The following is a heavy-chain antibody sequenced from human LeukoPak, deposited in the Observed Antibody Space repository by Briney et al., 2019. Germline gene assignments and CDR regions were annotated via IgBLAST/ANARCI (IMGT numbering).Heavy chain of an antibody. CDR3: AKDSSTRGYSYGLDY. V-gene: IGHV3-43*01. Sequence: GGSLRLSCAASGFTFDDYTMHWVRQAPGKGLEWVSRIRWDGGSTYYADSVKGRLTISRDNSKNSLFLRMNSLRTEDTALYYCAKDSSTRGYSYGLDYWGQGTLVTVSS. CDR1: GFTFDDYT. J-gene: IGHJ4*02. CDR2: IRWDGGST. D-gene: IGHD5-18*01.